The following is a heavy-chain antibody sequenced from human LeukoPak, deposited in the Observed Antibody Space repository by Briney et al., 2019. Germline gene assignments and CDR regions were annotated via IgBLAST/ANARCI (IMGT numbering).Heavy chain of an antibody. Sequence: NPSETLSLTCTVSGGSISSSSYYWGWIRQPPGKGLEWIGSIYYSGSTYYNPSLKSRVTISVDTSKNQFSLKLSSVTAADTAVYYCAREGSFGVVIDDYYYYMDVWGKGTTVTVSS. CDR1: GGSISSSSYY. CDR2: IYYSGST. V-gene: IGHV4-39*07. D-gene: IGHD3-3*01. CDR3: AREGSFGVVIDDYYYYMDV. J-gene: IGHJ6*03.